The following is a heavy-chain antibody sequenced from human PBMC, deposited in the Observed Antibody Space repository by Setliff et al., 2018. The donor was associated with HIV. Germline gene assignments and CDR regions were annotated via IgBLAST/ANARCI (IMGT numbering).Heavy chain of an antibody. J-gene: IGHJ4*02. CDR1: GYTFTSYA. Sequence: GASVKVSCKASGYTFTSYAMNWVRQAPGQGLEWMGWINTHTGSPTYAQAFTGRFVFSVDTSVSTAYLHISRLKAEDTAVYYCARGGWSGDHAKWWGKGTLVTVSS. D-gene: IGHD3-3*01. CDR3: ARGGWSGDHAKW. V-gene: IGHV7-4-1*02. CDR2: INTHTGSP.